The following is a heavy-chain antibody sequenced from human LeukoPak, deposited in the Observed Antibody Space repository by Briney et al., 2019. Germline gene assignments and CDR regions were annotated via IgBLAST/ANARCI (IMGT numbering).Heavy chain of an antibody. Sequence: SETLSLTCTVSGGSISSYYWSWIRQPAGKGLEWIGRIYTSGSTNYNPSLKSRVTISVDTSKNQFSLKLSSVTAADTAVYYCACQKYYDFWSGYSHNWFDPWGQGTLVTVSS. CDR1: GGSISSYY. V-gene: IGHV4-4*07. D-gene: IGHD3-3*01. CDR3: ACQKYYDFWSGYSHNWFDP. CDR2: IYTSGST. J-gene: IGHJ5*02.